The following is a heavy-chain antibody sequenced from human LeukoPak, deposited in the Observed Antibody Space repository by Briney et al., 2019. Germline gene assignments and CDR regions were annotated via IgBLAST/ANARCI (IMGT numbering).Heavy chain of an antibody. J-gene: IGHJ6*03. V-gene: IGHV1-8*03. CDR2: MNPNSGNT. CDR3: AREGMALGYYYYYMDV. D-gene: IGHD6-13*01. Sequence: GASVKVSCKASGYTFTSYDINWVRQATGQGLEWMGWMNPNSGNTGYAQKFQGRVTITRNTSISTAYMELSSLRSEDTAVYYCAREGMALGYYYYYMDVWGKGTTVTVSS. CDR1: GYTFTSYD.